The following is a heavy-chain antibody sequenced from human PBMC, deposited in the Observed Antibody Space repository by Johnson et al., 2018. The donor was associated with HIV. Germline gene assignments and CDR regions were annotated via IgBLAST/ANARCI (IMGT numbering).Heavy chain of an antibody. V-gene: IGHV3-30*03. CDR1: GFSFSSYA. CDR3: ARDEEVMYAMGAFDI. CDR2: ISFDGGDK. Sequence: QVQLVESGGGLVQPGGSLRLSCAASGFSFSSYAMHWVRQSPGKGLEWVAVISFDGGDKYYADSVKGRFTISRDNSKNTLYLQMNSLRADDTAVYYCARDEEVMYAMGAFDIWGQGTMLTVSS. D-gene: IGHD2-8*02. J-gene: IGHJ3*02.